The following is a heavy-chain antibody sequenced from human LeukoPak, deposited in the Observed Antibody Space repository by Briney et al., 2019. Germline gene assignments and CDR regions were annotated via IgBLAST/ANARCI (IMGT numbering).Heavy chain of an antibody. Sequence: GGSLRLSCVASGFPLSSYSINWIRQAPGKGLEWVSYISPSGGNIYYLDSVRGRFTVSRDNDRNSLFLQIDSPTAEDTAVYFCVRVKGTYFDYWGQGALVTVSS. V-gene: IGHV3-48*01. CDR1: GFPLSSYS. D-gene: IGHD1-1*01. CDR3: VRVKGTYFDY. CDR2: ISPSGGNI. J-gene: IGHJ4*02.